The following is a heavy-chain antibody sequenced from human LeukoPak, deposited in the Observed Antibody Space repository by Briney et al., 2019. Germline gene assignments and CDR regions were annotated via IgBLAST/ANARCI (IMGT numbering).Heavy chain of an antibody. D-gene: IGHD2-2*01. CDR2: ISWNSGSI. J-gene: IGHJ1*01. CDR1: GFTFDDYA. Sequence: GGSLRLSCAASGFTFDDYAMHWVRQAPGKGLEWVSGISWNSGSIDYADSVKGRFTISRDNAENSLYLQMNSLRAEDTALYYCAKAPAATAEGYFQHWGQGTLVTVSS. CDR3: AKAPAATAEGYFQH. V-gene: IGHV3-9*01.